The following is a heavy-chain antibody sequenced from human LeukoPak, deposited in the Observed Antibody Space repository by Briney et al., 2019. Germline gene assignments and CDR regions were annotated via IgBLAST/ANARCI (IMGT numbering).Heavy chain of an antibody. D-gene: IGHD6-13*01. V-gene: IGHV3-23*01. J-gene: IGHJ5*02. Sequence: GGSLRLSCAAPGFTFGSYAMSWVRQAPGKGLEWVSAISGSGGSTYYADSVKGRFTISRDNSMNTLYLQMNSLRAEDTAVYYCAKDRSYSHPNWFDPWGQGTLVTVSS. CDR1: GFTFGSYA. CDR3: AKDRSYSHPNWFDP. CDR2: ISGSGGST.